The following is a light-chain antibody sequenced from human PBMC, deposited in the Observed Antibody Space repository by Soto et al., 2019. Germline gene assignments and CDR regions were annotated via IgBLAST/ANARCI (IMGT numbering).Light chain of an antibody. CDR2: AAS. Sequence: EIVMTQSPATLSVSPGARDPLSCRASQSVSNKLVWYQQKPGQAPRLLIYAASTRATGIPARFSGSGSETEFTLTISSLQSEDLAVYYCQQYANWPKTFGQGTKVDIK. J-gene: IGKJ1*01. CDR3: QQYANWPKT. V-gene: IGKV3-15*01. CDR1: QSVSNK.